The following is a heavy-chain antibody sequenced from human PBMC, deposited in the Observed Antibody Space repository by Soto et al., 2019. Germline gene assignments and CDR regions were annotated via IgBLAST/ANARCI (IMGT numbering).Heavy chain of an antibody. CDR3: ARVPHYYDSSGYPRRDGWFDP. Sequence: GASVKVSCKASGGTFSSYAISWVRQAPGQGLEWMGGIIPIFGTANYAQKFQGRVTITADESTSTAYMELSSLRSEDTAVYYCARVPHYYDSSGYPRRDGWFDPWGQGTLVTVSS. CDR2: IIPIFGTA. D-gene: IGHD3-22*01. J-gene: IGHJ5*02. V-gene: IGHV1-69*13. CDR1: GGTFSSYA.